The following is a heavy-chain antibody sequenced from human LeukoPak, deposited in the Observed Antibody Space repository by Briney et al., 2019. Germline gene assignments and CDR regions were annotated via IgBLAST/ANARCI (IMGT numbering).Heavy chain of an antibody. D-gene: IGHD6-19*01. V-gene: IGHV3-23*01. CDR2: ISGSGGST. CDR1: GFTFSSYA. CDR3: AKDGKSIAVAPGDY. Sequence: GGSLRLSWAASGFTFSSYAMSWVRQAPGKGLDLVSAISGSGGSTYYADSVKGRFTISRDNSKNSLYLQMNSLRAEDTAAYYCAKDGKSIAVAPGDYWGQGTLVTVSS. J-gene: IGHJ4*02.